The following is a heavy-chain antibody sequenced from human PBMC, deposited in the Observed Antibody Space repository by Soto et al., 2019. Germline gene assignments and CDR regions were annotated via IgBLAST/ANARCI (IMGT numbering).Heavy chain of an antibody. Sequence: EVQLLESGGGLVQPGGSLRLSCAASGFTFSSYAMSWVRQAPGKGLEGLEWVSAISGSGGSTYYADSVKGRFTITRDNSKNKLYMQMNSLRAGDTAVYYCVEGRGRESNGGLDYWGQGTLVTVSS. CDR1: GFTFSSYA. CDR2: ISGSGGST. CDR3: VEGRGRESNGGLDY. V-gene: IGHV3-23*01. D-gene: IGHD2-8*01. J-gene: IGHJ4*02.